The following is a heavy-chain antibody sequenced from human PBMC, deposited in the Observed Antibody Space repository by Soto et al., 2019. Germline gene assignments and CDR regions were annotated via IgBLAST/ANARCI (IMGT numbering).Heavy chain of an antibody. CDR3: AKDLFLGGAAGRLAS. CDR1: GFTFDDYA. D-gene: IGHD6-13*01. Sequence: EVQLVESGGGLVQPGRSLRLSCAASGFTFDDYAMNWVRQAPGKGLEWVSTISWNSGNIAYADSIKGRFTISRDNAKNSLYLQMNSLRNEDTAFYYCAKDLFLGGAAGRLASWGQGTLVTVSS. V-gene: IGHV3-9*01. CDR2: ISWNSGNI. J-gene: IGHJ4*02.